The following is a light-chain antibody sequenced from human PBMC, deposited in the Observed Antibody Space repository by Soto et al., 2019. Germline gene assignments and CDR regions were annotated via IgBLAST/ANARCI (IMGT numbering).Light chain of an antibody. V-gene: IGLV1-40*01. J-gene: IGLJ2*01. CDR1: RSNIGAGYD. CDR2: QNN. Sequence: QSVLTQPPAVSGAPGQRVSISSTGSRSNIGAGYDVHWYEHLPGTAPKLLIYQNNNRPSGVPDRFSGSKSGTSASLAITGLQAEDEADYYCQSYDSSLSAVVFGGGTKLTVL. CDR3: QSYDSSLSAVV.